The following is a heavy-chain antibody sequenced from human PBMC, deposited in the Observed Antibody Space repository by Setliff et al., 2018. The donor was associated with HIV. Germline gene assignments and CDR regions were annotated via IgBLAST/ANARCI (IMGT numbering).Heavy chain of an antibody. J-gene: IGHJ4*02. Sequence: SATLSLTCSVSGGSTTSGGYYWSSIRQHPGKGLEYIRYIYYSGSTYYNPSLKCRVTMSIDTSTQQFFLNVTSVTAAYTAVYYCAGFSYNFWVYRFDHWGQGALVTVSS. CDR3: AGFSYNFWVYRFDH. D-gene: IGHD3-3*01. V-gene: IGHV4-31*03. CDR1: GGSTTSGGYY. CDR2: IYYSGST.